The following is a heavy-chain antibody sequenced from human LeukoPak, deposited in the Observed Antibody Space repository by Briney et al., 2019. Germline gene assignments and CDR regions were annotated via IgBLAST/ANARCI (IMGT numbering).Heavy chain of an antibody. CDR3: GSATPPIEGYCSTSNCYVSDY. CDR2: IIPMIGTT. D-gene: IGHD2-2*01. Sequence: GASVKVSCKASGGTFSSYAISWVRQAPGQRLEWMGGIIPMIGTTNYAQNFQGRVTITADKSTSTAYMELSSLRSEDTAVYYCGSATPPIEGYCSTSNCYVSDYWGQGTLVTVSS. J-gene: IGHJ4*02. V-gene: IGHV1-69*06. CDR1: GGTFSSYA.